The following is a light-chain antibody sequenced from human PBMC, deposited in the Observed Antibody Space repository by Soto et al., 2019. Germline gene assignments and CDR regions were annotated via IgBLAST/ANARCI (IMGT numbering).Light chain of an antibody. Sequence: EIFLTQSPDTLSLSPGERVTLSCRASQSVSSAYLAWYQQKRGQAPRLLIYGASNRATGIPDRFSGSGSGTDFTLTISRLEPEDFAVYYCQQYGSSPPSVTFGQGTRLEIK. CDR3: QQYGSSPPSVT. CDR2: GAS. V-gene: IGKV3-20*01. CDR1: QSVSSAY. J-gene: IGKJ5*01.